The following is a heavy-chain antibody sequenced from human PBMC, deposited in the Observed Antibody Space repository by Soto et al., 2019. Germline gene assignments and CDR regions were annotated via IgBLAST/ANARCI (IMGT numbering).Heavy chain of an antibody. CDR1: GFTFSSYA. D-gene: IGHD6-13*01. J-gene: IGHJ4*02. V-gene: IGHV3-30-3*01. CDR3: ARSSIAAAGLDYFDY. Sequence: PGGSLRLSCAASGFTFSSYAMHWVRPAPGKGLEWVAVISYDGSNKYYADSVKGRFTISRDNSKNTLYLQMNSLRAEDTAVYYCARSSIAAAGLDYFDYWGQGTLVTVSS. CDR2: ISYDGSNK.